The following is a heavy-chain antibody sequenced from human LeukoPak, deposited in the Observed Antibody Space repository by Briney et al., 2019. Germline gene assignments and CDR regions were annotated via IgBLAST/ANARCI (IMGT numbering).Heavy chain of an antibody. D-gene: IGHD6-13*01. V-gene: IGHV3-23*01. J-gene: IGHJ4*02. CDR3: TPIAAAGFDY. CDR1: GFTFSSYA. CDR2: ISGSGGST. Sequence: GGSLRLSCAASGFTFSSYAMSWVRQAPGEGLEWVSAISGSGGSTYYADSVKGRFTISRDNSKNTLYLQMNSLRAEDTAVYYCTPIAAAGFDYWGQGTLVTVSS.